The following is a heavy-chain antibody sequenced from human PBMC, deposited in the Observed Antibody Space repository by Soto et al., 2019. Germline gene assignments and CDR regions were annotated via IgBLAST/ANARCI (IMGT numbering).Heavy chain of an antibody. V-gene: IGHV3-23*01. D-gene: IGHD2-2*01. CDR3: AKVSPLTHVIVVVPAAFDY. J-gene: IGHJ4*02. CDR1: GFTFSSYA. Sequence: GGSLRLSCAASGFTFSSYAMSWVRQAPGKGLEWVSAISGSGGSTYYADSVKGRFTISRDNSKNTLYLQMNSLRAEDTAVYYCAKVSPLTHVIVVVPAAFDYWGQGTLVTVSS. CDR2: ISGSGGST.